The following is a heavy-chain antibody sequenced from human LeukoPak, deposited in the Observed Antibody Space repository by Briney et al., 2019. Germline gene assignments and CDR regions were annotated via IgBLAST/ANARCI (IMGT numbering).Heavy chain of an antibody. J-gene: IGHJ3*02. CDR3: AREGNGRSLGAFDI. V-gene: IGHV4-61*02. Sequence: SETLSLTCTVSGGSINTDSYDWSWIRQPAGKGLEWIGRIYPSGSTNYNPSLKSRVTISIDTSKNQFSLELSSLTAADTAVYYCAREGNGRSLGAFDIWGQGTMVTVSS. CDR2: IYPSGST. CDR1: GGSINTDSYD. D-gene: IGHD2-8*01.